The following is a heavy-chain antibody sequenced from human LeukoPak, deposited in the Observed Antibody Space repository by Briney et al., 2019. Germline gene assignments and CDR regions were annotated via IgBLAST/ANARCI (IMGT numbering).Heavy chain of an antibody. V-gene: IGHV3-48*01. Sequence: GGSLRLSCAASGFTFSSYSMNWVRQAPGKGLEWVSYISSSSSTIYYADSVKGRFTISRDNAKNSLYLQMNSLRAEDTAVYYCAKKGRQFNYDSNTYQYYFDYWGQGTLVTVSS. J-gene: IGHJ4*02. CDR2: ISSSSSTI. CDR3: AKKGRQFNYDSNTYQYYFDY. CDR1: GFTFSSYS. D-gene: IGHD3-22*01.